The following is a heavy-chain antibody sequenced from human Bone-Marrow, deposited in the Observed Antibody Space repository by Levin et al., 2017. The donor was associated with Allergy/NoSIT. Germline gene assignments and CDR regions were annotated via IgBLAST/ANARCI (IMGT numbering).Heavy chain of an antibody. Sequence: QAGGSLRLSCAASGFTFSSYAMSWVRQAPGKGLEWVSAISGSGGSTYYADSVKGRFTISRDNSKNTLYLQMNSLRAEDTAVYYCAKDSDPVSIWGSYRYDAFDIWGQGTMVTVSS. J-gene: IGHJ3*02. V-gene: IGHV3-23*01. CDR2: ISGSGGST. CDR1: GFTFSSYA. D-gene: IGHD3-16*02. CDR3: AKDSDPVSIWGSYRYDAFDI.